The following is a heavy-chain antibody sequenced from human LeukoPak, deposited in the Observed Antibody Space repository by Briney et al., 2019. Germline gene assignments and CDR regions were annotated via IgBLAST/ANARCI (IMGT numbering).Heavy chain of an antibody. CDR3: ARANRITMVRGVKSYYYMDV. D-gene: IGHD3-10*01. CDR2: MNPNSGNT. V-gene: IGHV1-8*03. J-gene: IGHJ6*03. Sequence: ASVKVSCKASGYTFTSYDINWVRQATGQGLEWMGWMNPNSGNTGYAQKFQGRVTITRNTSISTAYMELSSLRSEDTAVYYCARANRITMVRGVKSYYYMDVWGKGTTVTVSS. CDR1: GYTFTSYD.